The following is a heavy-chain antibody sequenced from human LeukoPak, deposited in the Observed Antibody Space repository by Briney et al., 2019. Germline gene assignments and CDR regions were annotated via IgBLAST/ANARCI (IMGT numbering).Heavy chain of an antibody. V-gene: IGHV4-59*08. CDR1: GAPISSYY. Sequence: SETLSLTCTVSGAPISSYYWSWIRQPPGKGLEWIGYIYNSGSTNYNPSLKSRVTISVDTSKNQFSLKLRSVTAADTAVYYCARAYGPGYDYYYGMDVWGQGTTVTVSS. J-gene: IGHJ6*02. CDR3: ARAYGPGYDYYYGMDV. CDR2: IYNSGST. D-gene: IGHD4-17*01.